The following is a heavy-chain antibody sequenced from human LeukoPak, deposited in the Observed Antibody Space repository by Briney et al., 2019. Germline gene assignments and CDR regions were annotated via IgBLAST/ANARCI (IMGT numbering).Heavy chain of an antibody. V-gene: IGHV3-7*01. CDR2: IKQDGRDK. CDR3: ARESRLSHRDDAFDL. Sequence: PSETLSLTCTVSGGSISSGGYYWSWIRQHPGKGLEWVANIKQDGRDKHCVDSVKGRFTISRDSAKNSLSLQMNSLRAEDTAVYYCARESRLSHRDDAFDLWGQGTMVTVSS. J-gene: IGHJ3*01. CDR1: GGSISSGGYY. D-gene: IGHD2-2*01.